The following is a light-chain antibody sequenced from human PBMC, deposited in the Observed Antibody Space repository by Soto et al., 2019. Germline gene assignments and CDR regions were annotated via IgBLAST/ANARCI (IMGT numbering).Light chain of an antibody. Sequence: DIQVTQSPSSLSASVGDRVTMTSRPSQSISSYLNWYQQNPGKAPKLLIYEASNLESGVPSRFSGSGSGTDFTFTISSLQPEDIATYYCQQYDNLPITFGQGTRLEIK. CDR3: QQYDNLPIT. CDR2: EAS. J-gene: IGKJ5*01. CDR1: QSISSY. V-gene: IGKV1-33*01.